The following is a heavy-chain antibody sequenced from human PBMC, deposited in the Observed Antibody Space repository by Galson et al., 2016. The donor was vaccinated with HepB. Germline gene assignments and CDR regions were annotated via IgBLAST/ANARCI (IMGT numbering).Heavy chain of an antibody. D-gene: IGHD6-6*01. Sequence: SLRLSCAASGFTFSSYAMTWVRQAPGKGLEWVSAISGSGGSTYYADSVKGLFTISRDNSKNTLYLQMNSLGAEDTAVYYCAKVGGPEYSSSRIHYYYYAMDVWGQGTTVTVSS. CDR2: ISGSGGST. CDR1: GFTFSSYA. J-gene: IGHJ6*02. CDR3: AKVGGPEYSSSRIHYYYYAMDV. V-gene: IGHV3-23*01.